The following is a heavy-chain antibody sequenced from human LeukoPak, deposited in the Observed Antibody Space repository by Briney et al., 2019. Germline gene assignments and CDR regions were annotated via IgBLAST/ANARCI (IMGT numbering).Heavy chain of an antibody. CDR1: GFTFSSYD. V-gene: IGHV3-23*01. J-gene: IGHJ4*02. Sequence: GGSLRLSCAASGFTFSSYDMTWVRQAPGKGLEWVSGISSDSGNTYYADSVKGRFTISRDNSKNTLYLQMNSLRAEDTAVYYCGKYCSGGSCYSNYYGMDDWGQGTLVTVSS. CDR2: ISSDSGNT. D-gene: IGHD2-15*01. CDR3: GKYCSGGSCYSNYYGMDD.